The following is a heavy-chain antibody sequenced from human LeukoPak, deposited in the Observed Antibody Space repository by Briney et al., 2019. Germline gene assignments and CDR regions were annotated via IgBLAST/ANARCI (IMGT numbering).Heavy chain of an antibody. Sequence: ASVKVSCKASGYSFNSYGISWVRQAPGQGLEWMGWINTYKGNTNYAQKFQGRVSMTTDRSTSTDYLELRSLRSDDTAAYYCARDQKVGTTATYTPFDPWGQGTLVTVSS. V-gene: IGHV1-18*01. J-gene: IGHJ5*02. CDR2: INTYKGNT. CDR3: ARDQKVGTTATYTPFDP. D-gene: IGHD1-26*01. CDR1: GYSFNSYG.